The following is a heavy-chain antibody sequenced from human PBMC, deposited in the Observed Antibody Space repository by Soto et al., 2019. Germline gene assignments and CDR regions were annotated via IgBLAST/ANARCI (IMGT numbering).Heavy chain of an antibody. CDR3: AKVGVAMGDYYDSRDGFADY. D-gene: IGHD3-22*01. CDR1: GFTFSSYA. V-gene: IGHV3-23*01. Sequence: GGSLRLSCAASGFTFSSYAMSWVRQAPGKGLEWVSAISGSGGSTYYADSVKGRFTISRDNSKNTLYLQMNSLRAEDTAVYYCAKVGVAMGDYYDSRDGFADYWGQGTLVTVSS. J-gene: IGHJ4*02. CDR2: ISGSGGST.